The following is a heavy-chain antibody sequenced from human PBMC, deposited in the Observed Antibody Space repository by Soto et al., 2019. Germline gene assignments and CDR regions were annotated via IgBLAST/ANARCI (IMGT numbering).Heavy chain of an antibody. CDR2: IKRKSDGETT. J-gene: IGHJ3*02. CDR3: TTEQYCSSNTCPGAFDM. V-gene: IGHV3-15*01. Sequence: DVPLVESGGDLVNPGGSLRLSCAASGFTFRHVWMSWVRQAPGKGLEWVGHIKRKSDGETTEYAAPVKGRFTISRDDSNNMLFLQMNSLKTEDTAVYYCTTEQYCSSNTCPGAFDMWGQGTMVTVSS. D-gene: IGHD2-2*01. CDR1: GFTFRHVW.